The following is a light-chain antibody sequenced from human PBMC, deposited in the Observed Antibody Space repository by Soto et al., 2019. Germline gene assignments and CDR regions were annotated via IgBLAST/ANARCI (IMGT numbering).Light chain of an antibody. Sequence: QSVLTQPTSVSAAPGQKVTISCSGSSSNVGNNYVSWYQHLPGTAPKLLIYENNKRPSGIPDRFSGSKSGTSATLGITGLQTGDEADFYCGTWDSSLSAYVFGTGTKLTVL. CDR1: SSNVGNNY. V-gene: IGLV1-51*02. J-gene: IGLJ1*01. CDR3: GTWDSSLSAYV. CDR2: ENN.